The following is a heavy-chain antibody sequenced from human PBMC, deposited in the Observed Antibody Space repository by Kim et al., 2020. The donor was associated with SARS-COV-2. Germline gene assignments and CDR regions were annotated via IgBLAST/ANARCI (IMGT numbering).Heavy chain of an antibody. CDR1: GYTFTSYA. Sequence: ASVKVSCKASGYTFTSYAMNWVRQAPGQGLEWMGWINTNTGNPTYAQGFTGRFVFSLDTSVSTAYLQISSLKAEDTAVYYCARDSMALGITMVRGVMFAWGQGTLVTVSS. CDR3: ARDSMALGITMVRGVMFA. J-gene: IGHJ4*02. CDR2: INTNTGNP. D-gene: IGHD3-10*01. V-gene: IGHV7-4-1*02.